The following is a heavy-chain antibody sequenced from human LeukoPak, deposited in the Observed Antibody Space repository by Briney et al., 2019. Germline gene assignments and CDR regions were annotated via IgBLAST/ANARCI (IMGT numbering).Heavy chain of an antibody. Sequence: SVKVSCKASGGTFSSYAISWVRQAPGQGLEWMGGTIPIFGTANYAQKFQGRVTITADKSTSTAYMELSSLRSEDTAVYYCARALPDALGGIGNAFDIWGQGTMVTVSS. V-gene: IGHV1-69*06. J-gene: IGHJ3*02. CDR1: GGTFSSYA. CDR3: ARALPDALGGIGNAFDI. D-gene: IGHD3-16*01. CDR2: TIPIFGTA.